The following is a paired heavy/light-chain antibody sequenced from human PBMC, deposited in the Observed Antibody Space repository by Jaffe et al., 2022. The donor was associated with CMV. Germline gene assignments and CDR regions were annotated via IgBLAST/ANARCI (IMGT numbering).Light chain of an antibody. CDR2: EVS. V-gene: IGKV2D-29*02. J-gene: IGKJ4*01. CDR3: MQSIQLPLT. Sequence: DIVMTQNPRSLSVAPGQPASISCKSSQSLFHRDGKTYLYWFLQKPGQSPQLLIYEVSNRLSGVPDRFSGSGSGTDFTLKISRVESEDVGVYYCMQSIQLPLTFGGGTKVEIK. CDR1: QSLFHRDGKTY.
Heavy chain of an antibody. CDR3: ARSSIVLMVHASSSTPNMDV. CDR1: GFSFSSYE. Sequence: EAQLEESGGGLVQPGGSLRLSCAASGFSFSSYEMTWVRQAPGKGLEWLAYVTSGDTVKYYAESVKGRFTITRDNAESTLYLLMNNLRAEDTAVYYCARSSIVLMVHASSSTPNMDVWGKGTTVTVSS. V-gene: IGHV3-48*03. J-gene: IGHJ6*03. D-gene: IGHD2-8*01. CDR2: VTSGDTVK.